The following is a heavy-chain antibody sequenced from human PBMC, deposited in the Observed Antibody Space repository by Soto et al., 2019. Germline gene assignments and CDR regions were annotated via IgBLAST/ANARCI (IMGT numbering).Heavy chain of an antibody. D-gene: IGHD3-9*01. J-gene: IGHJ2*01. V-gene: IGHV3-30*03. CDR2: ISYDGSNK. Sequence: QVQLVESGGGVVQPGRSLRLSCAASGFTFSSYGMHWVRQAPGKGLEWVAVISYDGSNKYYADSVKGRFTISRDNSKNSRNLQMISLRVGDTAVDYCATDTVRYLDWLLYPGCLGAAGCYFDLWGRGALVTVSS. CDR3: ATDTVRYLDWLLYPGCLGAAGCYFDL. CDR1: GFTFSSYG.